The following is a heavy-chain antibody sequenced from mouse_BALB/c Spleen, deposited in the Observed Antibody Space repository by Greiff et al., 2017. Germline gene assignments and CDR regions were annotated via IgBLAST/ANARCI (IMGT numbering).Heavy chain of an antibody. V-gene: IGHV1-18*01. CDR1: GYSFTGYT. Sequence: EVKLVESGPELVKPGASMKISCKASGYSFTGYTMNWVKQSHGKNLEWIGLINPYNGGTSYNQKFKGKATLTVDKSSSTAYMELLSLTSEDSAVYYCARRDDGYYVPLDYWGQGTTLTVSS. CDR3: ARRDDGYYVPLDY. J-gene: IGHJ2*01. D-gene: IGHD2-3*01. CDR2: INPYNGGT.